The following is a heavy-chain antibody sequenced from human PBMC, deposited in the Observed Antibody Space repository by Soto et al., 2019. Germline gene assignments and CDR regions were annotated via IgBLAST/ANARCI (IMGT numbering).Heavy chain of an antibody. CDR1: SSARWW. J-gene: IGHJ4*02. Sequence: SSARWWPGRLIKKPGKGLEWMGIIYPRDSDTRYSPSFQGQVTISADKSISTAYLQWSSLKASDTAMYYCASPEAAGIAAAGLEYWGRGTLVTVPS. CDR3: ASPEAAGIAAAGLEY. V-gene: IGHV5-51*01. D-gene: IGHD6-13*01. CDR2: IYPRDSDT.